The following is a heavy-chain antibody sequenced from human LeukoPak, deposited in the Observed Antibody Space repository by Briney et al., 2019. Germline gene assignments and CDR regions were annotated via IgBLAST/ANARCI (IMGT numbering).Heavy chain of an antibody. CDR3: AKAPSIAAAGTFDY. CDR1: GFTFSNYA. V-gene: IGHV3-30-3*01. D-gene: IGHD6-13*01. Sequence: PGGSLRLSCAASGFTFSNYAMHWVRQAPGKGLEWVALISYDGSNEFYADSVKGRFTISRDNSKNTMSLQMNSLRVEDTAVYYCAKAPSIAAAGTFDYWGQGTLVTVSS. CDR2: ISYDGSNE. J-gene: IGHJ4*02.